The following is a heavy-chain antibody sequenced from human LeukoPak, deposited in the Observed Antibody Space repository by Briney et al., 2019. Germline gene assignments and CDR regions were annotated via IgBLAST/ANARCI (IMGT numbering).Heavy chain of an antibody. V-gene: IGHV3-30*18. CDR1: GFTFSSYG. Sequence: RPGGSLRLSCAASGFTFSSYGMHWVRQAPGKGLEWVAVISYDGSNKYYADSVKGRFTISRDNSKNTLYLQMNSLRAEDTAVYYCAKDQDYDSNFDYWGQGTLVTVSS. CDR3: AKDQDYDSNFDY. CDR2: ISYDGSNK. D-gene: IGHD3-22*01. J-gene: IGHJ4*02.